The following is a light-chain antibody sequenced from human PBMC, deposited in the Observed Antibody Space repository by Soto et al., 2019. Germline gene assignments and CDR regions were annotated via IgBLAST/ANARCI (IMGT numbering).Light chain of an antibody. CDR2: DVS. Sequence: QSVLTQPRSVSGSPGQSVTISCTGTSSDVGGYNYVSWYQQHPGKAPKLMIYDVSKRPSGVPDRFSGSKSGNTASLTISGLQAEDEADYYCCSDAGSDTYVFGTGTKLTVL. CDR3: CSDAGSDTYV. V-gene: IGLV2-11*01. J-gene: IGLJ1*01. CDR1: SSDVGGYNY.